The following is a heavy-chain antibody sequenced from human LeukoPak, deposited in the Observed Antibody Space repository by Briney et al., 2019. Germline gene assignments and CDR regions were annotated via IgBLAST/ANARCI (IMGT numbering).Heavy chain of an antibody. CDR2: ISYDGSNK. CDR3: AKDRATVTPKCFDY. Sequence: PGGSLRLSCAASGFTFSSYGMHWVRQAPGKGLEWVAVISYDGSNKYYADSVKGRFTISRDKSKNTLYLQMNSLRVEDTAVYYCAKDRATVTPKCFDYWGQGTLVTVSS. V-gene: IGHV3-30*18. CDR1: GFTFSSYG. J-gene: IGHJ4*02. D-gene: IGHD4-17*01.